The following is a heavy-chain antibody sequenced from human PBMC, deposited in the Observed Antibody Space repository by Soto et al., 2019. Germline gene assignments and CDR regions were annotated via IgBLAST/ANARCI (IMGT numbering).Heavy chain of an antibody. D-gene: IGHD7-27*01. CDR3: AKDFLQDWGQDYYYGMDV. Sequence: GASGKVSCKGSGGTFSSYAISWVRQAPGQGLEWMGGIIPIFGTANYAQKFQGRVTITADESTSTAYMELSSLRSEDTALYYCAKDFLQDWGQDYYYGMDVWGQGTTVTVSS. CDR1: GGTFSSYA. CDR2: IIPIFGTA. V-gene: IGHV1-69*13. J-gene: IGHJ6*02.